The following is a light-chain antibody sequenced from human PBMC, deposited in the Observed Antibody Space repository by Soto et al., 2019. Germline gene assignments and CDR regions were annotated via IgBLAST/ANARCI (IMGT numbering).Light chain of an antibody. J-gene: IGLJ1*01. Sequence: QSVLTQPPSVSGAPGQRVTISCTGCSSNIGAGCEVHWYQHLPGKAPKLLIYGNTNRPSGVPDRFSGSKSGTSASLAITGLQAEDEADYDCQSYDSSLSASYVFGGGTKDTVL. CDR3: QSYDSSLSASYV. CDR2: GNT. V-gene: IGLV1-40*01. CDR1: SSNIGAGCE.